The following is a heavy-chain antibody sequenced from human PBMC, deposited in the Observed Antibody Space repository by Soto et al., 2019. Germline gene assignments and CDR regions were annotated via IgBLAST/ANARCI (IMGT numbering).Heavy chain of an antibody. CDR1: VGSFSGYY. Sequence: SETLSLTCAVYVGSFSGYYWSWIREPPGKGLEWIGEINHSGSTNYNPSLKSRVTISVDTSKNQFSLKLSSVTAADTAVYYCARGGYSYGSPIAYYYYYYGMDVWGQGTTVTVSS. V-gene: IGHV4-34*01. D-gene: IGHD5-18*01. CDR2: INHSGST. J-gene: IGHJ6*02. CDR3: ARGGYSYGSPIAYYYYYYGMDV.